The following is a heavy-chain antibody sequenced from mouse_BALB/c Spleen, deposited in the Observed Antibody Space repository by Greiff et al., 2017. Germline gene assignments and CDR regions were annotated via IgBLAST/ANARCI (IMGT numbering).Heavy chain of an antibody. CDR3: TRSRDYDSAMDY. CDR1: GYTFTSYY. Sequence: QVQLKQSGAELVKPGASVKLSCKASGYTFTSYYMYWVKQRPGQGLEWIGEINPSNGGTNFNEKFKSKATLTVDKSSSTAYMQLSSLTSEDSAVYYCTRSRDYDSAMDYWGQGTSVTVSS. D-gene: IGHD2-4*01. V-gene: IGHV1S81*02. CDR2: INPSNGGT. J-gene: IGHJ4*01.